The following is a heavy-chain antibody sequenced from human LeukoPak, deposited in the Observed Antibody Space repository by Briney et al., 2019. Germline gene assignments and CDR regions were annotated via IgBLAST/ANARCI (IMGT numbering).Heavy chain of an antibody. D-gene: IGHD3-3*01. J-gene: IGHJ5*02. CDR3: ARARDVLRFLEWLPPGFLSDP. Sequence: GGSLRLSCASSGFTFSDYYTSWIRQAPGKGLEWVSYISRSGSTIYYADSVKGRFTISRDNAKNSLYLQMNSLTAEDTAVYYCARARDVLRFLEWLPPGFLSDPWGQGTLVTVSS. V-gene: IGHV3-11*04. CDR2: ISRSGSTI. CDR1: GFTFSDYY.